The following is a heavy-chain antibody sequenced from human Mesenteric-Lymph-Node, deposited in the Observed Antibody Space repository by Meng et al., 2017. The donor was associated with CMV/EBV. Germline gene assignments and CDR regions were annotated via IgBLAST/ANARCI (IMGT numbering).Heavy chain of an antibody. CDR3: AREGWGITIFGVVTRKGNYGMDV. CDR2: ISVDNGKT. Sequence: ASVKVSCKASGYTFKNYGISWVRQAPGQGLEWMGRISVDNGKTKYAQKFQGRVTMTTDTPTTTAYMELRSLISDDTAVYYCAREGWGITIFGVVTRKGNYGMDVWGQGTTVTVSS. CDR1: GYTFKNYG. D-gene: IGHD3-3*01. J-gene: IGHJ6*02. V-gene: IGHV1-18*04.